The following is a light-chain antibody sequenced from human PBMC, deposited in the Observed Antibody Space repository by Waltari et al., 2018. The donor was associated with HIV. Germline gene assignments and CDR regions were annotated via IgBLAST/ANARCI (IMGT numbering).Light chain of an antibody. CDR1: NIGNKG. CDR2: DTV. V-gene: IGLV3-21*01. CDR3: QVWDRPSDQWV. J-gene: IGLJ3*02. Sequence: YVLTQPPSVSVAPGEMARLTCGGNNIGNKGVHWYQLKSGQAPLLVIFDTVDRPSRITERFSGSISGFTATLAISRVEPGDEAVYYCQVWDRPSDQWVFGGGTTLIV.